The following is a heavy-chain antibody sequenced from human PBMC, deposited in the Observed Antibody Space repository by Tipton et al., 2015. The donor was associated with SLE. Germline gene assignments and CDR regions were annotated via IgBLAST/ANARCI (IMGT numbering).Heavy chain of an antibody. Sequence: GLVKPSETLSLTCSVSGGSISSFYWSWIRQPPGKGLEWIGYIYTSGSSTSESPNYNPSLKSRVTISLDTSKNRFSLKLSSVAAADTAVYYCARSAIFGVIMGGYFDYWGQGTLVTVSS. CDR2: IYTSGSSTSESP. D-gene: IGHD3-3*01. J-gene: IGHJ4*02. V-gene: IGHV4-4*08. CDR3: ARSAIFGVIMGGYFDY. CDR1: GGSISSFY.